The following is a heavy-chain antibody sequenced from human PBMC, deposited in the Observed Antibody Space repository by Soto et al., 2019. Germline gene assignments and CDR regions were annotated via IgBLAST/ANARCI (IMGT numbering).Heavy chain of an antibody. J-gene: IGHJ4*02. D-gene: IGHD1-1*01. V-gene: IGHV4-59*01. CDR1: GASISSYY. CDR3: ARDTTPSL. Sequence: SETLSLTCTVSGASISSYYWSWIRQPPGKGLEWIGYVYYSGSTNYNPSLKSRVTISVDTSKNQFSLKLSSVTAADTAMYYCARDTTPSLWGQGTLVTSPQ. CDR2: VYYSGST.